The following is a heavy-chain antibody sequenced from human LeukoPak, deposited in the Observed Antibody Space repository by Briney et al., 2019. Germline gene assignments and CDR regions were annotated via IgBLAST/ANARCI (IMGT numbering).Heavy chain of an antibody. CDR2: ILPIFGTS. V-gene: IGHV1-69*13. CDR1: GGTFSSYV. D-gene: IGHD3-9*01. J-gene: IGHJ5*02. CDR3: ARAEDQGRYFDWLPGFDP. Sequence: ASVKVSCKASGGTFSSYVINWVRQAPGQGLEWMGGILPIFGTSIYSQQFQGRVTITADESTNTAYMGLNRLRSDDTATYYCARAEDQGRYFDWLPGFDPWGQGTLVTVSS.